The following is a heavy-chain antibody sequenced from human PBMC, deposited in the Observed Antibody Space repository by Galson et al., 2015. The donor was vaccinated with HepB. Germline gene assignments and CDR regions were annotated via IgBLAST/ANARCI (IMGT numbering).Heavy chain of an antibody. Sequence: TLSLTCTVSGGSISGSSYYWGWIRQPPGKGLEWIGSIYYSGNTYYNPSLKSRVNISVDTSNNHFSLKLSSVTAADTAVYYCASHDTYYYGSGSYYYPDDYWGQGTLVTVSS. V-gene: IGHV4-39*01. D-gene: IGHD3-10*01. J-gene: IGHJ4*02. CDR3: ASHDTYYYGSGSYYYPDDY. CDR1: GGSISGSSYY. CDR2: IYYSGNT.